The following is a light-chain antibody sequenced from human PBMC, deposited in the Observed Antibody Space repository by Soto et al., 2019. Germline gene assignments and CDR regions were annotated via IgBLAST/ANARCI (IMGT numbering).Light chain of an antibody. CDR3: QQSYSTPIT. CDR1: QSISNY. CDR2: AAS. Sequence: DVQMTQKTSPLSASVGERVSITCRASQSISNYLNWYQQRPGKAPKLLIYAASSLQTGVPSRFSGSGSGTDFTLTISSLQPEDFATYYCQQSYSTPITFGQGTRLEIK. V-gene: IGKV1-39*01. J-gene: IGKJ5*01.